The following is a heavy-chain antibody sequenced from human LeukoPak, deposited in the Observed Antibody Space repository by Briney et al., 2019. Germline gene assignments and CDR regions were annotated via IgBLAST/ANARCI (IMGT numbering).Heavy chain of an antibody. D-gene: IGHD5-12*01. Sequence: SVKVSCKASGGTFSSYAISWVRQAPGQGLEWMGGIIPIFGTANYAQKFQGRVTITTDESTSTAYMELSSLRSEDTAVYYCARVQTGPGYSGYDSAAFDIWGQGTMVTVSS. V-gene: IGHV1-69*05. J-gene: IGHJ3*02. CDR2: IIPIFGTA. CDR1: GGTFSSYA. CDR3: ARVQTGPGYSGYDSAAFDI.